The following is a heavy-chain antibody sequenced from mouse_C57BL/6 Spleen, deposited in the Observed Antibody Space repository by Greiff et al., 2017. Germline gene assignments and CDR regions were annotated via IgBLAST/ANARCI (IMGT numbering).Heavy chain of an antibody. CDR1: GYTFTSYW. J-gene: IGHJ2*01. D-gene: IGHD2-4*01. Sequence: VQLQQSGTVLARPGASVKMSCKTSGYTFTSYWMHWVKQRPGQGLEWIGAIYPGNSETSYNQKFKGKAKLTAVTSASTAYMELSSLTNEDSAVYYCTRRGAHYDYDVGFFDYWGQGTTLTVSS. CDR3: TRRGAHYDYDVGFFDY. CDR2: IYPGNSET. V-gene: IGHV1-5*01.